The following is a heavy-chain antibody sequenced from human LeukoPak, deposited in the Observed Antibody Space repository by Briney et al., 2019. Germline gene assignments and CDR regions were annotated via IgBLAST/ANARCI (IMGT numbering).Heavy chain of an antibody. CDR1: GFTFSRYS. D-gene: IGHD3-22*01. CDR2: ISTGSTYI. Sequence: GGSLRHSCTASGFTFSRYSMNWVRQAPGKGLEWISSISTGSTYINFADSVKGRFTISRDNAKNSLYLQMSRLRAEDTAVYYCETYDSAGRGYGGRGTVAAVSS. J-gene: IGHJ1*01. V-gene: IGHV3-21*01. CDR3: ETYDSAGRGY.